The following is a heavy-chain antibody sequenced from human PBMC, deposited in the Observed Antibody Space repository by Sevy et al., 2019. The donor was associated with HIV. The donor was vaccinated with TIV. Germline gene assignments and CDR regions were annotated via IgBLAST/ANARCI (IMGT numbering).Heavy chain of an antibody. CDR3: ARDAAPYCSGGRCYFDAFDI. Sequence: GGSLRLSCAASGFTFSSYTMNWVRQAPGKGLEWVSYISTTSIITYYADSVRGRFTISSDNAKNSLYLQLNSMRAEDTAVYYCARDAAPYCSGGRCYFDAFDIWGQGTMVTVSS. D-gene: IGHD2-15*01. CDR2: ISTTSIIT. CDR1: GFTFSSYT. V-gene: IGHV3-48*01. J-gene: IGHJ3*02.